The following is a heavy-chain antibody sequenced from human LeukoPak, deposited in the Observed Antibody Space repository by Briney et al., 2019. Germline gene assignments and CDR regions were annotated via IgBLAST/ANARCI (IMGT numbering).Heavy chain of an antibody. J-gene: IGHJ4*02. CDR2: INPNSGGT. D-gene: IGHD3-16*01. CDR1: GYIFNNFG. CDR3: ARMLSTSIGLTGDY. V-gene: IGHV1-2*02. Sequence: ASVKVSCKASGYIFNNFGFSWVRQAPGQGLEWMGWINPNSGGTNYAQKFQGRVTMTRDTSISTAYMELSRLRSDDTAVYYCARMLSTSIGLTGDYWGQGTLVTVSS.